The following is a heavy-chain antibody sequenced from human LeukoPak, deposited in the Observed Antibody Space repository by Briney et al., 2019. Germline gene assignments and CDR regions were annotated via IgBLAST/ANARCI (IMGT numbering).Heavy chain of an antibody. CDR2: INPNSGGT. CDR1: GYTFTGYY. CDR3: ARDLGYCSSTSCYSVVY. J-gene: IGHJ4*02. V-gene: IGHV1-2*02. D-gene: IGHD2-2*02. Sequence: ASVKVSCKASGYTFTGYYMHWVRQAPGQGLEWMGWINPNSGGTNYAQKFQGRVTMTRDTSISTAYMELSRLRSDDTAVHYCARDLGYCSSTSCYSVVYWGQGTLVTVSS.